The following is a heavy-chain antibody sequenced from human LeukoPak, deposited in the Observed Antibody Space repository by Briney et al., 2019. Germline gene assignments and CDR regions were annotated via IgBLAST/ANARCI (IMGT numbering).Heavy chain of an antibody. D-gene: IGHD3-3*01. Sequence: GGSLRLSCAASGFTFSDYYMSWIRQAPGKGLEWVSYISSSGSTIYYADSVKGRFTISRDNAKNSLYLQMNSLRAEDTAIYYCTKLGVFDSIDIWGQGTKVTVSA. CDR2: ISSSGSTI. CDR3: TKLGVFDSIDI. V-gene: IGHV3-11*01. J-gene: IGHJ3*02. CDR1: GFTFSDYY.